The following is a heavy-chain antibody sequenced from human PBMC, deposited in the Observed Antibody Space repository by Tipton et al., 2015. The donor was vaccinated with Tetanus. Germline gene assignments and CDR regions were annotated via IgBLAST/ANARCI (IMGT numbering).Heavy chain of an antibody. CDR3: ARGADCSGGSCFSGDFDN. D-gene: IGHD2-15*01. Sequence: SLRLSCAASGFIFSSYGIHWVRQAPGKGLEWVAVPWYDGTDKYYADSVKGRFTISRDNSKNTLYLQMNSLRAEDTAVYYCARGADCSGGSCFSGDFDNWGQGTQVTVSS. CDR2: PWYDGTDK. J-gene: IGHJ4*02. V-gene: IGHV3-33*01. CDR1: GFIFSSYG.